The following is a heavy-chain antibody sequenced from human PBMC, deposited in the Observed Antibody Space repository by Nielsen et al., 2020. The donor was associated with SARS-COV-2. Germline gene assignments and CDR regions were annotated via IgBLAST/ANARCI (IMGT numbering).Heavy chain of an antibody. D-gene: IGHD3-10*01. CDR2: IYYSGST. J-gene: IGHJ6*02. V-gene: IGHV4-59*08. CDR1: GGSISSYY. CDR3: ARVRTLWFGYYYGMDV. Sequence: SETLSLTCTVSGGSISSYYWSWIRQPPGKGLEWIGYIYYSGSTYYNPSLKSRVTISVDTSKNQFSLKLSSVTAADTAVYYCARVRTLWFGYYYGMDVWGQGTTVTVSS.